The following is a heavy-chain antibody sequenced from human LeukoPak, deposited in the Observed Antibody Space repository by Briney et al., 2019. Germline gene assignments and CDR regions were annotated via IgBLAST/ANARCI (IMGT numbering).Heavy chain of an antibody. V-gene: IGHV3-30*02. J-gene: IGHJ6*03. CDR1: GFTFSSYG. Sequence: QPGGSLRLSCAASGFTFSSYGMHWVRQAPGKGLEWVAFIRYDGSNKYYADSVKGRFTISRDNTKNSLYLQMNSLRAEDTAVYYCARDQGGSSWYGYRRYYYYYMDVWGKGTTVTISS. D-gene: IGHD6-13*01. CDR2: IRYDGSNK. CDR3: ARDQGGSSWYGYRRYYYYYMDV.